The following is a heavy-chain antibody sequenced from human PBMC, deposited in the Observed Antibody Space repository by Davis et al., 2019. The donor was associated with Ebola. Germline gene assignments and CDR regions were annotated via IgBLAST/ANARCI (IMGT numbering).Heavy chain of an antibody. CDR1: GFSLSTSGVG. D-gene: IGHD3-10*01. J-gene: IGHJ4*02. V-gene: IGHV2-5*02. CDR3: AHRRSWSSTRDYYFDY. Sequence: SGPTLVKPTQTLTLTCTFSGFSLSTSGVGVGWIRQPPGKALEWLALIYWDDDKRYSPSLKSRLTITKDTSKNQVVLTMTNMDPVDTATYYCAHRRSWSSTRDYYFDYWGQGTLVTVSS. CDR2: IYWDDDK.